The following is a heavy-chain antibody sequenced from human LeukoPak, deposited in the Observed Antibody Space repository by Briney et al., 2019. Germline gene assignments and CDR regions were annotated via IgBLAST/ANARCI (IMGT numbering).Heavy chain of an antibody. V-gene: IGHV3-30*04. CDR1: GFTFSSYA. Sequence: PGGSLRLSCAATGFTFSSYAMHWVRQAPGKRLEWVAVISYDGSNKYYADSVKGRFTISRDNSKNTLYLQMNSLRAEDTAVYYCAREDMTTVVTPFDYWGQGTLVTVSS. CDR2: ISYDGSNK. CDR3: AREDMTTVVTPFDY. J-gene: IGHJ4*02. D-gene: IGHD4-23*01.